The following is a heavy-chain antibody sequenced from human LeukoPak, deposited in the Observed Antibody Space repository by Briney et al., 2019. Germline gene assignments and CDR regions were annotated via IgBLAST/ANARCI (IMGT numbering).Heavy chain of an antibody. CDR3: AKDQENWINYDYVWGSYPGYGMDV. CDR1: GFTFSSYG. J-gene: IGHJ6*02. CDR2: ISYDGSNK. Sequence: GGSLRLSCAASGFTFSSYGMHWVRQAPGKGLEWVAVISYDGSNKYYADSVKGRFTISRDNSKNTLYLQMNSPRAEDTAVYYCAKDQENWINYDYVWGSYPGYGMDVWGQGTTVTVSS. V-gene: IGHV3-30*18. D-gene: IGHD3-16*02.